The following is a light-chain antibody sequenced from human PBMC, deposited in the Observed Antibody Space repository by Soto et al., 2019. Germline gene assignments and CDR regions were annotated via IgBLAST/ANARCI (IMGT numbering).Light chain of an antibody. J-gene: IGKJ5*01. CDR2: AAS. CDR3: QQSYRTPIT. CDR1: QDISNY. Sequence: DIQMTQSPSSLSASVVDRVTITCQASQDISNYLNWYQQKPGKAPNLLIYAASGLQSGVPSRFSGSGSGTDFTLTISSLQPEDFATYYCQQSYRTPITFGQGTRLEIK. V-gene: IGKV1-39*01.